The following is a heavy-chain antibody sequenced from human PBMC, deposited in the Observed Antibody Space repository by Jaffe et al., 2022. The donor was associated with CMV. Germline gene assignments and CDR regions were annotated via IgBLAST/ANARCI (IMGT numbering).Heavy chain of an antibody. CDR2: INPSGGST. V-gene: IGHV1-46*01. CDR3: ARSRLYYDSSGYYYAEGEMNFYFDY. J-gene: IGHJ4*02. CDR1: GYTFTSYY. Sequence: QVQLVQSGAEVKKPGASVKVSCKASGYTFTSYYMHWVRQAPGQGLEWMGIINPSGGSTSYAQKFQGRVTMTRDTSTSTVYMELSSLRSEDTAVYYCARSRLYYDSSGYYYAEGEMNFYFDYWGQGTLVTVSS. D-gene: IGHD3-22*01.